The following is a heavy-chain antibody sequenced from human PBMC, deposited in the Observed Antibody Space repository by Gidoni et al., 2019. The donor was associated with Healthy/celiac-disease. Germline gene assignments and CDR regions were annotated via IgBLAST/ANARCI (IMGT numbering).Heavy chain of an antibody. CDR3: ARGERDYYDSSGSEYFQH. V-gene: IGHV4-31*03. J-gene: IGHJ1*01. CDR1: GGSISSGVSC. D-gene: IGHD3-22*01. Sequence: QVQLQESGPVLVKPSQTLSLTCTVSGGSISSGVSCWSWIRQHPGKGLEWIGYIYYSGSTYYNPSLKSRVTISGDTSKNQFALKLRSVTAADTAVDYWARGERDYYDSSGSEYFQHWGQGTLVTVSS. CDR2: IYYSGST.